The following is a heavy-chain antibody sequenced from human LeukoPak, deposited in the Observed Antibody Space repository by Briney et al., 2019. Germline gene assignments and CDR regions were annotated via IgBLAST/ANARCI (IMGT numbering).Heavy chain of an antibody. CDR1: GFTFSSYG. D-gene: IGHD2-2*01. J-gene: IGHJ4*02. Sequence: AGGPLRLSRAASGFTFSSYGMHWVRQAPGKGLEWVAFIRYDGSNKYYADSVKGRFTISRDNSKNTLYLQMNSLRAEDTAVYYCAKSVVPAAKRRGYYFDYWGQGTLVTVSS. V-gene: IGHV3-30*02. CDR3: AKSVVPAAKRRGYYFDY. CDR2: IRYDGSNK.